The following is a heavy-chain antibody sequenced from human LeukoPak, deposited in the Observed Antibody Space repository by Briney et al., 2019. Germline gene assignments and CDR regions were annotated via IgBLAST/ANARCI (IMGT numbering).Heavy chain of an antibody. CDR3: ARAWETRAHHGSIGYYYWIDP. J-gene: IGHJ5*02. D-gene: IGHD3-22*01. CDR2: IYNNGSA. V-gene: IGHV4-59*01. Sequence: PSETLSLTCTLSGGSFSTYYWSWIRQSPGKGLEWIGEIYNNGSAKYTPSLKSRLTISLDTSKNQFSLQLTSVTAADTALYYCARAWETRAHHGSIGYYYWIDPWGQGTLVTVSS. CDR1: GGSFSTYY.